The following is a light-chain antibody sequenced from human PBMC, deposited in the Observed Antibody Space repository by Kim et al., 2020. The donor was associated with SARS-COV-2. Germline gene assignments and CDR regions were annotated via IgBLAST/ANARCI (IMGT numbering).Light chain of an antibody. CDR2: DAS. V-gene: IGKV1-5*01. Sequence: DIQMTQSPSTLSASVGDRVTVTCRASQSITTCLAWYRQRPGKAPELLIYDASSLQSGVPSRFTGSGSGTEFTLTISSLQPDDFATYYCQQHKTYPLTFGGGTKVDSK. CDR1: QSITTC. CDR3: QQHKTYPLT. J-gene: IGKJ4*01.